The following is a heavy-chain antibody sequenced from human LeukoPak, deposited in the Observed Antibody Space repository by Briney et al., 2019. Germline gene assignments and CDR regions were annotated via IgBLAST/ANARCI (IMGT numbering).Heavy chain of an antibody. CDR3: ARSYSGSYQSDH. J-gene: IGHJ4*02. Sequence: ASVKVSCKASGYTFTSYDINWVRQATGQGLEWMGWMNPNSGNTGYAQKFQGRVTITRNTSISTAYMELSSLRSEDTAVYYCARSYSGSYQSDHWGQGTLVTVSS. CDR2: MNPNSGNT. V-gene: IGHV1-8*03. CDR1: GYTFTSYD. D-gene: IGHD1-26*01.